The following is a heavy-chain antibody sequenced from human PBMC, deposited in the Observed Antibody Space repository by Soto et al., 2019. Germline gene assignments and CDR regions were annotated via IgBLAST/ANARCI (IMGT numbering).Heavy chain of an antibody. Sequence: PGGSLRLSCAASKFTFTTSPMAWVRQAPGKGLEWVSTVGSSGKIPYYADPVKGRFTISRDDSKSTLCLQMNSLRAEDTAVYYCARDPSHSYYTLFYYFDYWGQGTLVTVSS. CDR1: KFTFTTSP. J-gene: IGHJ4*02. CDR3: ARDPSHSYYTLFYYFDY. CDR2: VGSSGKIP. V-gene: IGHV3-23*01. D-gene: IGHD1-26*01.